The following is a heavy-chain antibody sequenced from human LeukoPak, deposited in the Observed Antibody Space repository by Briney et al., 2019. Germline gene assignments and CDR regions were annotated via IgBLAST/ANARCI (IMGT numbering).Heavy chain of an antibody. Sequence: ASVNVSCKASVYTFSNYGISWVRQAPGQGLEWMGWISPYNGNTDYAQKLQGRVTMTTDTSTTAGYMELSCMRSDGPAVYYCARGWLQPYWYFDLWGRGTVVTVSS. CDR2: ISPYNGNT. CDR1: VYTFSNYG. V-gene: IGHV1-18*01. J-gene: IGHJ2*01. D-gene: IGHD5-24*01. CDR3: ARGWLQPYWYFDL.